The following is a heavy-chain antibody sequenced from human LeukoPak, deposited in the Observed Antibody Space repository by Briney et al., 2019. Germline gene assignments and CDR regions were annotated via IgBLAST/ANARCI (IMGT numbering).Heavy chain of an antibody. Sequence: GGSLRLSCAASGFTFSSYAMIWVRQAPGKGLEWVSGISGSGGGTYYADSVKGRFTISRDNSKNTLYLQMNSLRAEDTAVYYCARADHDRYTFDYWGQGTLVTVPS. V-gene: IGHV3-23*01. CDR3: ARADHDRYTFDY. D-gene: IGHD1-1*01. CDR2: ISGSGGGT. J-gene: IGHJ4*02. CDR1: GFTFSSYA.